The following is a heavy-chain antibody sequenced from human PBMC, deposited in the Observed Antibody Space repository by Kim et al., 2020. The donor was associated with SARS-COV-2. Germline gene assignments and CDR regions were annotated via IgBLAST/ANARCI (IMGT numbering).Heavy chain of an antibody. CDR3: TRPRPGIAAADH. D-gene: IGHD6-13*01. V-gene: IGHV3-73*01. Sequence: YAASVKGRFTISRDDSQNTAYLQMNRLKTEDTAVYYCTRPRPGIAAADHWGQGTLVTVSS. J-gene: IGHJ4*02.